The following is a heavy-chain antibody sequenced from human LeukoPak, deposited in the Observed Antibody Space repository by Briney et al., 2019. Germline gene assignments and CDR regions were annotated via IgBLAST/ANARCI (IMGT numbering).Heavy chain of an antibody. CDR2: IYYSGST. J-gene: IGHJ3*02. V-gene: IGHV4-59*01. CDR3: ARGVVVTLVFDI. CDR1: GGSISSYY. Sequence: SETLSLTCTVSGGSISSYYWSWIRQPPGKGLEWIGYIYYSGSTNYNPSLKSQVTISVDTSKNQFSLKLSSVTAADTAVYYCARGVVVTLVFDIWGKGKRVTVFS. D-gene: IGHD2-15*01.